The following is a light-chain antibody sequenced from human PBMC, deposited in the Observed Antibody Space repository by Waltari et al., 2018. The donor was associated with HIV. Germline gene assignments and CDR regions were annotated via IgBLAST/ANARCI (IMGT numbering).Light chain of an antibody. CDR2: RNN. J-gene: IGLJ3*02. V-gene: IGLV1-47*01. Sequence: QSVLTQPPSASGTPGQRVTISCSGSSSNIGSNYVYWYQQLPGTAPILLIYRNNQRPSGVPDRFSGSKSGTSASLAISGLRSEDEADYYCAACDDSLSGFWVFGGGTKLTVL. CDR1: SSNIGSNY. CDR3: AACDDSLSGFWV.